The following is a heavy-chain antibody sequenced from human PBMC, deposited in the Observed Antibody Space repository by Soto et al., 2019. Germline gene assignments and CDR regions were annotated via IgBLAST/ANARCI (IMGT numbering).Heavy chain of an antibody. CDR1: GFTFSSYW. Sequence: EVQLVESGGGLVQPGGSLRLSCAASGFTFSSYWMSWVRQAPGKGLEWVANIKQDGSERYYVDSVKGRFTISRDNVENSLYLQMNSLRAEDTAVYYCARDSPTLYDFHTPSDYWGQGTLVTVSS. CDR3: ARDSPTLYDFHTPSDY. V-gene: IGHV3-7*05. CDR2: IKQDGSER. J-gene: IGHJ4*02. D-gene: IGHD3-3*01.